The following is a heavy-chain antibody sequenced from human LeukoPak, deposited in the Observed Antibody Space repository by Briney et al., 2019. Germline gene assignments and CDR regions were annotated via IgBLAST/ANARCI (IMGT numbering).Heavy chain of an antibody. D-gene: IGHD2-15*01. Sequence: GRSLRLSCAASGFTFDEYAMHWVRQAPGKGLEWASGISWSRYIIEYADSVRGRFTISRDNAKNSLFLQMNSLRAEDSAMYYCVRDHVGGSCVDCPLGDAFDTWGQGTMVTVSS. CDR1: GFTFDEYA. CDR3: VRDHVGGSCVDCPLGDAFDT. V-gene: IGHV3-9*01. CDR2: ISWSRYII. J-gene: IGHJ3*02.